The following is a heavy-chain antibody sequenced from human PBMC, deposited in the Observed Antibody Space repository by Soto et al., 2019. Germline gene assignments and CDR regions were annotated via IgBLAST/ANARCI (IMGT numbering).Heavy chain of an antibody. D-gene: IGHD3-22*01. CDR2: VFYSGST. CDR1: CGSISGDY. J-gene: IGHJ3*01. CDR3: ARGGGYYDDAFDF. Sequence: SETLSLTCTVSCGSISGDYWSWIRQPPGKGPQWIGYVFYSGSTNYNPSLKGRVTVSIDTSKSQFSLKLSSVTAADTAVYYCARGGGYYDDAFDFWGQGTVVTVSS. V-gene: IGHV4-59*01.